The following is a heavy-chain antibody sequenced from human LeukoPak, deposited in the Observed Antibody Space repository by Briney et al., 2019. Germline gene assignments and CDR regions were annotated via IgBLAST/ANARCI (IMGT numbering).Heavy chain of an antibody. V-gene: IGHV3-53*01. CDR1: GFSVSTNY. J-gene: IGHJ6*03. CDR3: ARVNRRLYYYYYYYMDV. CDR2: ISNHGTT. D-gene: IGHD5-12*01. Sequence: GGSLRLSCAASGFSVSTNYMIWVRQAPGRGLECVSVISNHGTTYYADSVKGRFSISRDNSKNTVFLQMNSLRAEDTAVYYCARVNRRLYYYYYYYMDVWGKGTTVTISS.